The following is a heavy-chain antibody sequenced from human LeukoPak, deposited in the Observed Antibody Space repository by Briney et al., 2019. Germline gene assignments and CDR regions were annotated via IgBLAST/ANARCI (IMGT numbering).Heavy chain of an antibody. CDR3: ARIRGYSYGYYYYYMDV. Sequence: PSETLSLTCTVSGGSISSSGYYWGWIRQSPGEGLEWIGNIYYSGITYYNPSLKSRVTISVDTSKNQFSLKLSSVTAADTAVYYCARIRGYSYGYYYYYMDVWGKGTTVTISS. V-gene: IGHV4-39*07. CDR1: GGSISSSGYY. CDR2: IYYSGIT. D-gene: IGHD5-18*01. J-gene: IGHJ6*03.